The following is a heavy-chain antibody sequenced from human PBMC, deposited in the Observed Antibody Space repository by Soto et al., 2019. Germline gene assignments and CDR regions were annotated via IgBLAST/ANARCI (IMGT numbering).Heavy chain of an antibody. CDR2: ISYDGSNK. D-gene: IGHD6-19*01. CDR3: ARDGPGQWLGLGRFDY. Sequence: QVQLVESGGGVVQPGRSLRLSCAASGFTFSSYGMHWVRQAPGKGLEWVAVISYDGSNKYYADSVKGRFTISRDNSKNTLYLQMNSLRVEDTAVYYCARDGPGQWLGLGRFDYWGQGTLVTVSS. CDR1: GFTFSSYG. V-gene: IGHV3-30*03. J-gene: IGHJ4*02.